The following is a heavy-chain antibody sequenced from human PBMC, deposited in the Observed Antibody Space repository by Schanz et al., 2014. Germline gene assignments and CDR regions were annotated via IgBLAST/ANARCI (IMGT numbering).Heavy chain of an antibody. CDR2: ISGSGGST. CDR1: GFTFSKYW. D-gene: IGHD2-2*01. CDR3: AKDSTHIDIVLVPTAIDY. V-gene: IGHV3-23*04. Sequence: EVQLVESGGGLVKPGGSLRLSCGGSGFTFSKYWMSWVRQAPGKGLEWVSAISGSGGSTYYADSVKGRFTISRDNSRNTLYLQMNSLRTEDTAVYYCAKDSTHIDIVLVPTAIDYWGQGTLVTVSS. J-gene: IGHJ4*02.